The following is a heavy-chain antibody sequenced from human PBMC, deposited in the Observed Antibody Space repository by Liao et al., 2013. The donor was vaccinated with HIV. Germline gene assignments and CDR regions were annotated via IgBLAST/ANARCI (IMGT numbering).Heavy chain of an antibody. CDR1: GGSISSGNYF. J-gene: IGHJ4*02. Sequence: QVQLQESGPGLVKPSQTLSLTCTVSGGSISSGNYFWSWIRQPAGKGLEWIGRIFTSGNTKYNPSLKSRVTVSTDTSKNQFSLNLSSVTAADTAVYYCARDRLTCSGEVCYQIFDYWGRGTLVTVSS. CDR2: IFTSGNT. CDR3: ARDRLTCSGEVCYQIFDY. D-gene: IGHD2-15*01. V-gene: IGHV4-61*02.